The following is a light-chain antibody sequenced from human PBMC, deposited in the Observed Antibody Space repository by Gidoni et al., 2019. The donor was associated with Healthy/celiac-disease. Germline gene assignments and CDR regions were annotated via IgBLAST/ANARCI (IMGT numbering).Light chain of an antibody. J-gene: IGKJ1*01. CDR1: QSLLHSNGYNY. CDR2: LGS. Sequence: DIVMTQSPLSLPVTPGEPASISCRSSQSLLHSNGYNYLDWYLQKPGQSPQLLIYLGSNRASGVPDRFSGSGSGTDFTLKISRVEAVDVGVYYCMQALQTPRTFXQXTKVEIK. V-gene: IGKV2-28*01. CDR3: MQALQTPRT.